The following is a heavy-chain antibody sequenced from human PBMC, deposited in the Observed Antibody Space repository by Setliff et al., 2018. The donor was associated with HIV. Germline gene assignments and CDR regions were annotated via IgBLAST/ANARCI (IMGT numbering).Heavy chain of an antibody. CDR2: NDLDSRAI. CDR1: GFTFSSFA. D-gene: IGHD2-15*01. Sequence: PGGSLRLSCAASGFTFSSFAMNWVRQAPGEGLEWIAYNDLDSRAIYYSGSVKGRFTISRDNSKNTLYLQMNSLRAEDTALYYCARIRGFCSGGSCYPYYYYAMDVWGQGTTVTVSS. V-gene: IGHV3-48*01. CDR3: ARIRGFCSGGSCYPYYYYAMDV. J-gene: IGHJ6*02.